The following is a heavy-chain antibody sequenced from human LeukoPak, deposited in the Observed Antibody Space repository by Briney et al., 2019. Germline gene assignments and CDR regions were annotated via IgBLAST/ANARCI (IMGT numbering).Heavy chain of an antibody. CDR1: GGTFSSYA. CDR3: ATNPIAAAGLGGDY. Sequence: GASVKVSCKASGGTFSSYAISWVRQAPGQGLEWMGGIIPIFGTANYAQKFQGRATITADESTSTAYMELSSLRSEDTAVYYCATNPIAAAGLGGDYWGQGTLVTVSS. D-gene: IGHD6-13*01. V-gene: IGHV1-69*13. J-gene: IGHJ4*02. CDR2: IIPIFGTA.